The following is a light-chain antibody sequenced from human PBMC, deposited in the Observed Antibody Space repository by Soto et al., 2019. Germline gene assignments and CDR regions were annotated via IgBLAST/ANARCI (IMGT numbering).Light chain of an antibody. Sequence: QSALTQPASVSGSPGQSITISCTGTSSDVGAYNFVSWHQQHPGKAPKLIIYNVYDRPSGISSRFSGSKSGNTASLTISGLQGEDEADYYCSSYTSSRTYVFGTGTKLTVL. CDR1: SSDVGAYNF. J-gene: IGLJ1*01. V-gene: IGLV2-14*03. CDR3: SSYTSSRTYV. CDR2: NVY.